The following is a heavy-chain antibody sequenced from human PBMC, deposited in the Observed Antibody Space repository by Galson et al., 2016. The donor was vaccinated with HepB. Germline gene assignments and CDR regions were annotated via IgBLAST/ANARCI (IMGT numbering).Heavy chain of an antibody. D-gene: IGHD2-15*01. Sequence: SETLSLTCTVSGGSVSSYYWSWIRQPAGKGLEWIGRVYISGTNYNPSLKSRVTMAVDTSKNQFSLKLTSVTAADTAVYYCAKDSAGHCNAGGCYYYGMDVWGQGTTVTVSS. CDR2: VYISGT. J-gene: IGHJ6*02. V-gene: IGHV4-4*07. CDR3: AKDSAGHCNAGGCYYYGMDV. CDR1: GGSVSSYY.